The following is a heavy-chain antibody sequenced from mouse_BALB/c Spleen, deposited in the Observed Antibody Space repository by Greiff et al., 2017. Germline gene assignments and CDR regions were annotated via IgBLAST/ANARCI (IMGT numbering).Heavy chain of an antibody. CDR3: TTTVVAYYFDY. V-gene: IGHV1-15*01. J-gene: IGHJ2*01. CDR1: GYTFTDYE. Sequence: VQLQQSGAELVRPGASVTLSCKASGYTFTDYEMHWVKQTPVHGLEWIGAIDPETGGTAYNQKFKGKATLTADKSSSTAYMELRSLTSEDSAVYYCTTTVVAYYFDYWGQGTTLTVSS. CDR2: IDPETGGT. D-gene: IGHD1-1*01.